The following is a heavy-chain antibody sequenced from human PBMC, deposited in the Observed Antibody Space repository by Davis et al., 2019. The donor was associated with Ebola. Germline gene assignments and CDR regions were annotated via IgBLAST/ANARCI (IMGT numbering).Heavy chain of an antibody. D-gene: IGHD1-7*01. Sequence: GGSLRLSCAASGFTFSSYSMNWVRQAPGKGLEWVSYISSSSSTIYYADSVKGRFTLSRDNAKNSLYLQMSSLRADDTAVYYCAKDGGNFPYWYFDLWGRGTLVTVSS. CDR2: ISSSSSTI. CDR3: AKDGGNFPYWYFDL. CDR1: GFTFSSYS. J-gene: IGHJ2*01. V-gene: IGHV3-48*01.